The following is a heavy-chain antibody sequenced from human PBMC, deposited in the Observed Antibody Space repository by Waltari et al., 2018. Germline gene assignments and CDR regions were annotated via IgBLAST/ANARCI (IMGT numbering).Heavy chain of an antibody. CDR3: ATGGDYDEYALHYFRGLDV. V-gene: IGHV1-24*01. J-gene: IGHJ6*02. CDR2: FDPEDGEG. D-gene: IGHD4-17*01. CDR1: GNSIPESP. Sequence: QVQLVQSEAEVMKPGASVKVSCKVSGNSIPESPMHWVRQAPGKGLEWMGRFDPEDGEGTYAQGVLDRVTMTEDRSTNTAYMELSSLRLEDTAVYYCATGGDYDEYALHYFRGLDVWGQGTTVIVAS.